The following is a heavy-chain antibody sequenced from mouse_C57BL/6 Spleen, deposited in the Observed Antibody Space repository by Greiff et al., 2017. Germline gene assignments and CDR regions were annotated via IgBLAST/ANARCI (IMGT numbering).Heavy chain of an antibody. D-gene: IGHD3-2*02. CDR1: GFTFSDYG. CDR3: AHSSGAY. Sequence: VQLQQSGGGLVKPGGSLKLSCAASGFTFSDYGMHWVRQAPEKGLEWVAYISSGSSTIYYADTVKGRFTISRDNAKNTLFLQMTSLRSEDTAMYYCAHSSGAYWGQGTLVTVSA. V-gene: IGHV5-17*01. CDR2: ISSGSSTI. J-gene: IGHJ3*01.